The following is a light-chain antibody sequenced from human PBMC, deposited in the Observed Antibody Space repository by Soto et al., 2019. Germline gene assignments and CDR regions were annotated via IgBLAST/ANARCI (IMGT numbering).Light chain of an antibody. CDR1: QYINNY. Sequence: DIQMPQSPSSLSTSVGDRVTITCRASQYINNYLNWYQQKPGKAHKLLIFAAYNLQSGVPSRFSGSGSGTDFTLIISSLPPEDCATYYCQQWYGTPPYTFGQGTKLDMK. CDR3: QQWYGTPPYT. CDR2: AAY. J-gene: IGKJ2*01. V-gene: IGKV1-39*01.